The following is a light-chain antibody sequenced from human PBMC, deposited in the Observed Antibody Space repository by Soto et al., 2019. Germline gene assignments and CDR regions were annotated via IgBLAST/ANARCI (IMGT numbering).Light chain of an antibody. CDR1: QSISSW. V-gene: IGKV1-5*01. CDR2: DAS. Sequence: DIQMTQSPSSLSASLGDRVTITCRASQSISSWLAWYQQKPGKAPKLLIYDASSLESGVPSRFSGSGSGTEFTLTISSLQPDHFATYYCQQYNSYSPTFGQGTKVDIK. J-gene: IGKJ1*01. CDR3: QQYNSYSPT.